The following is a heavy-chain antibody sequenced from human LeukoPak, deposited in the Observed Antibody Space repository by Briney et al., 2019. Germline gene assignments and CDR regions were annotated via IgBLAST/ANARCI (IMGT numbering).Heavy chain of an antibody. CDR3: ARGIAAAPTVNYYYYYYMDV. Sequence: ASVKVSCKVSGYTLTELCMHWVRQAPGKGLEWMGGFDPEVGETIYAQKFQGRVTITADKSTSTAYMELSSLRSEDTAVYYCARGIAAAPTVNYYYYYYMDVWGKGTTVTVSS. CDR1: GYTLTELC. V-gene: IGHV1-24*01. J-gene: IGHJ6*03. D-gene: IGHD6-13*01. CDR2: FDPEVGET.